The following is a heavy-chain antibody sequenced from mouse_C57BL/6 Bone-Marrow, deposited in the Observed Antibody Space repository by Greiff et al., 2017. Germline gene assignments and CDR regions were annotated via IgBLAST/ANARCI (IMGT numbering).Heavy chain of an antibody. CDR1: GHSISSGYY. CDR2: ISYDDTN. J-gene: IGHJ2*01. Sequence: EVKLVESGPGLVKPSQSLSLICSVTGHSISSGYYWNWIRQFPGNKLEWLGYISYDDTNNYNPSLKNRISITRDTSKNQFFLKLNSVTTEDTATYYCARRGDYYFDYWGQGTTLTVSS. V-gene: IGHV3-6*01. CDR3: ARRGDYYFDY.